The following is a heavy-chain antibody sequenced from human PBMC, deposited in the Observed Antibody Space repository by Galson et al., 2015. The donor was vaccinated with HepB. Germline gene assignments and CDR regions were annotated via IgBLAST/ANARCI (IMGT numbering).Heavy chain of an antibody. J-gene: IGHJ4*02. D-gene: IGHD6-19*01. V-gene: IGHV3-30*09. CDR3: ARDLKPYCSGDLDY. CDR2: ISYDGENK. Sequence: SLRLSCAASGFTFNNHALHWVRQLPDKGLEWVAVISYDGENKYYGDSVEGRSAISRDNSNNTVYLHMNGLRPEDTAVYYCARDLKPYCSGDLDYWGRGTLVPVSS. CDR1: GFTFNNHA.